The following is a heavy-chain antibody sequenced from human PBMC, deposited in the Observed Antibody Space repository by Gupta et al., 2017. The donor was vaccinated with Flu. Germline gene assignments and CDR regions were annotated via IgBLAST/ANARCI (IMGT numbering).Heavy chain of an antibody. J-gene: IGHJ4*02. CDR1: SDAW. D-gene: IGHD4-17*01. V-gene: IGHV3-15*01. Sequence: SDAWMSWVRQAPGKGLEWVGRIKSYGGGGTTDYAASVKGRFAISRDDSKNILYLQMNSLKTEDTAMYYCNWMTTVTTVDYWGQGALVTVSS. CDR2: IKSYGGGGTT. CDR3: NWMTTVTTVDY.